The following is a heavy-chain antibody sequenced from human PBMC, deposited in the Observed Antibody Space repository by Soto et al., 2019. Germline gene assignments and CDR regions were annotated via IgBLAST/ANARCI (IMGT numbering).Heavy chain of an antibody. CDR1: GFTFSSYE. CDR3: ARPGRDSSGYYYDY. Sequence: QPWGSLRLSCAASGFTFSSYELNWVRKAPGKGLEWVSYVSSSGSTIYYADSVKGRFTISRDNAKNSLYLQMNSLRAEDTAVYYCARPGRDSSGYYYDYWGQGTLVTVSS. V-gene: IGHV3-48*03. CDR2: VSSSGSTI. J-gene: IGHJ4*02. D-gene: IGHD3-22*01.